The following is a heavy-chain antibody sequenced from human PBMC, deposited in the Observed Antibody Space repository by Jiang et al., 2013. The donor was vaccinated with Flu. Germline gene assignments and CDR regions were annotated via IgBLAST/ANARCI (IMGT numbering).Heavy chain of an antibody. D-gene: IGHD1-26*01. CDR2: VNLSGFS. V-gene: IGHV4-34*01. CDR3: VRVSYVAYYFDT. Sequence: LLKPSETLSLTCAVSGGSLGAHYWTWIRXPPGGGLEWIGEVNLSGFSHYKASLKSRVSMSLDMPKNQFSLTLTSVTAADTGVYYCVRVSYVAYYFDTWGLGTLVTVSS. CDR1: GGSLGAHY. J-gene: IGHJ4*02.